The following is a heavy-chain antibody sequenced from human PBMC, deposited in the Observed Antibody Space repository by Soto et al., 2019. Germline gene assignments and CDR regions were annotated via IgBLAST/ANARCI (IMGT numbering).Heavy chain of an antibody. D-gene: IGHD6-13*01. CDR3: ARVPYSSSWYRFAFAL. CDR2: IYYSGDT. Sequence: PSETLSLTCTVSGGSVSTYYWSWIRQSPGKGLEWIGYIYYSGDTNYNPSLKSRVTISVDTSKNQFSLNLNSVTAADTAVYYCARVPYSSSWYRFAFALWGQGTLVTVSS. V-gene: IGHV4-59*08. CDR1: GGSVSTYY. J-gene: IGHJ3*01.